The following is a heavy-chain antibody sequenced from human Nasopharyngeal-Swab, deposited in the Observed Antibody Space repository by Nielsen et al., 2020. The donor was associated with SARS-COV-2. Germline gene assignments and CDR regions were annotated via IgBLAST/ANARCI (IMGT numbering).Heavy chain of an antibody. Sequence: GSLRLSCTVSGGSISSSSYYWGWIRQPPGKGLEWIGSIYYSGSTYYNPSLKSRVTISVDTSTNQSSLKLSSVTAADTAVYYCARHSSWYLTYYWYFDLWGRGTLVTVSS. D-gene: IGHD6-13*01. CDR2: IYYSGST. J-gene: IGHJ2*01. CDR1: GGSISSSSYY. V-gene: IGHV4-39*01. CDR3: ARHSSWYLTYYWYFDL.